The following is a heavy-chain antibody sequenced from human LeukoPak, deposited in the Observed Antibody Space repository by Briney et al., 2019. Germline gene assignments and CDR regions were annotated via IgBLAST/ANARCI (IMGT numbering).Heavy chain of an antibody. V-gene: IGHV3-9*01. D-gene: IGHD4-17*01. Sequence: QAGGSLRLSRAASGFTFDDYAMHWVRQAPGKGLEWVSGISWNSGSIGYADSVKGRFTISRDNAKNSLYLQMNSLRAEDTAVYYCARDSSYGEGRIDYWGQGTLVTVSS. CDR3: ARDSSYGEGRIDY. CDR2: ISWNSGSI. CDR1: GFTFDDYA. J-gene: IGHJ4*02.